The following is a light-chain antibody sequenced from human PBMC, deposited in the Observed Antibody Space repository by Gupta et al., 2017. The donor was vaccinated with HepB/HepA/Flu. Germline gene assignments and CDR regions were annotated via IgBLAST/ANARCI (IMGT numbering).Light chain of an antibody. V-gene: IGKV1D-12*01. CDR1: QGINDW. CDR3: QQANSFPLT. Sequence: DIQMTQSPSSVSASVGDRVTITCRASQGINDWLTWYQQKPGKAPKLLIYHTSTLETGVPSRFSGSGSGTDFTLTISILQPEDFATYYCQQANSFPLTFGGGTKVEIK. J-gene: IGKJ4*01. CDR2: HTS.